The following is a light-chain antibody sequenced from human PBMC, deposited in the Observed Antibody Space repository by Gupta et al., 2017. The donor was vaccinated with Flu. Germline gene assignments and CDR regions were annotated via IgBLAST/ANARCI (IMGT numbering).Light chain of an antibody. CDR3: QQSVSDPWT. Sequence: DIQMTQSPSSLAASIGDRVVITCRASHDIDYYLNWYQHKPGRAPSLLIFGAGSLHTGVPSRFSGNGSGTNFTLAISGLQPEDFSTYYCQQSVSDPWTFGQGTTVEV. V-gene: IGKV1-39*01. J-gene: IGKJ1*01. CDR2: GAG. CDR1: HDIDYY.